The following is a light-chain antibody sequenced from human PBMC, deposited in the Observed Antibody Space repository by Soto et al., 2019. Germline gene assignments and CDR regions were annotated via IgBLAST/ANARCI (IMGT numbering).Light chain of an antibody. Sequence: ENVLTQSPGTLSLSPGERATLSCGASQSVSNNYLAWYQQKPGLAPRLLFYDASTRATGISDRFSGSGSGTDFTLTSSRLEPEDFALYYCQQYGRSSTFGQGTKLEIK. CDR2: DAS. CDR3: QQYGRSST. J-gene: IGKJ2*01. CDR1: QSVSNNY. V-gene: IGKV3D-20*01.